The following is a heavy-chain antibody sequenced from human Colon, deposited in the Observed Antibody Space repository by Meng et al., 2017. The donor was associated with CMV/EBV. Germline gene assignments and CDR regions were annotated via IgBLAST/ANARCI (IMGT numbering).Heavy chain of an antibody. CDR3: AKDLIHCSSTSCLYYYYYGMDV. Sequence: GESLKISCAASGFNFNNYDLHWVRQAPGKGLEWVTFIRNDGSNKYYADSVKGRFTISRDNSKNTLYLQMNSLRAKDTAVYYCAKDLIHCSSTSCLYYYYYGMDVWGQGTTVTVSS. V-gene: IGHV3-30*02. J-gene: IGHJ6*02. CDR2: IRNDGSNK. D-gene: IGHD2-2*01. CDR1: GFNFNNYD.